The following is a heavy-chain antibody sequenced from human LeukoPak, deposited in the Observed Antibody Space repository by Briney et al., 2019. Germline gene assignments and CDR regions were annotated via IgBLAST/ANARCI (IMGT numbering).Heavy chain of an antibody. J-gene: IGHJ4*02. Sequence: GGSLRLSCAASGFTFSSYAMSWVRQAPGKGLEWVSAISGGGGSTYYADSMKGRFTISRENAKNSLYLQMNSLRAEDTAVYYCARDPTYYYDSSGYPRAPLSVDYWGQGTLVTVSS. CDR1: GFTFSSYA. CDR2: ISGGGGST. CDR3: ARDPTYYYDSSGYPRAPLSVDY. V-gene: IGHV3-23*01. D-gene: IGHD3-22*01.